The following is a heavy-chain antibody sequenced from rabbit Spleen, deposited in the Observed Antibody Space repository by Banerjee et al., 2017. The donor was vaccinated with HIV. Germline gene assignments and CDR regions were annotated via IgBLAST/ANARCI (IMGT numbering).Heavy chain of an antibody. J-gene: IGHJ4*01. V-gene: IGHV1S45*01. D-gene: IGHD1-1*01. CDR1: GFDFSSYYM. Sequence: QEQLKESGGGLVQPGGSLKLSCKASGFDFSSYYMSWVRQAPGKGLEWIACINAATGKPVYATWAKGRFTISRTSSTTVTLRMTSLTAADTATYFCARDLVGVIGWNFYLWGQGTLVTVS. CDR2: INAATGKP. CDR3: ARDLVGVIGWNFYL.